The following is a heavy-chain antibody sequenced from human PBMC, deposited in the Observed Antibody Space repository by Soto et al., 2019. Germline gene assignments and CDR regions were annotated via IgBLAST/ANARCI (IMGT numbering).Heavy chain of an antibody. J-gene: IGHJ6*02. CDR1: GYTFTSYD. Sequence: ASVKVSCKASGYTFTSYDINWVRQATGQGLEWMGWMNPNSGNTGYAQKFQGRVTMTRDTSISTAYMELRSLRSDDTAVYYCARDLGIYYCGGDCYYYYYYGMYVWGQGTTVTVSS. CDR3: ARDLGIYYCGGDCYYYYYYGMYV. D-gene: IGHD2-21*02. V-gene: IGHV1-8*01. CDR2: MNPNSGNT.